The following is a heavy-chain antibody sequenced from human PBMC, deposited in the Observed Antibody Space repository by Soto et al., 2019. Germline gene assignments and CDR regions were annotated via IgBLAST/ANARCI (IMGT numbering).Heavy chain of an antibody. D-gene: IGHD2-2*01. V-gene: IGHV4-4*02. Sequence: QVQLQESVPGLVEPSGTLSLTCAVSLVSISSGNWWSWVRQPPGRGLEYIGEISHSGTTNYNPSLESLLTLSLDASKNQFSLTLTSVTAADTAVNYCATKNVPTPGNNWGQGTLVIVSS. CDR1: LVSISSGNW. CDR2: ISHSGTT. CDR3: ATKNVPTPGNN. J-gene: IGHJ4*02.